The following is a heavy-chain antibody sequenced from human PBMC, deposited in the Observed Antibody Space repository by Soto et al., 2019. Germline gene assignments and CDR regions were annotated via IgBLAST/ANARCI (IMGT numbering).Heavy chain of an antibody. D-gene: IGHD6-19*01. V-gene: IGHV3-30-3*01. CDR1: GFTFSSYA. Sequence: SGGSLRLSCAASGFTFSSYAMHWVRQAPGKGLEWVAVISYDGSNKYYADSVKGRFTISRDNSKNTLYLQMNSLRAEDTAVYYCARDYSSGWYGAFDIWGQGTMVTVSS. CDR2: ISYDGSNK. J-gene: IGHJ3*02. CDR3: ARDYSSGWYGAFDI.